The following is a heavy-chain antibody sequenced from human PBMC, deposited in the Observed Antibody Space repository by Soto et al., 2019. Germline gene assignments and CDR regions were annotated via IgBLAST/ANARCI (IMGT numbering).Heavy chain of an antibody. CDR2: IIPIFGTA. D-gene: IGHD6-6*01. Sequence: QVQLVQSGAEVKKPGSSVKVSCKASGGTFSSYAISWVRQAPGQGLEWMGGIIPIFGTANYAQKFQGRVTITADESTSTAYMELSSLRSEDTAVYYCARKGRPYRSSSLYYYYYGMDVCGQGTTVTVSS. J-gene: IGHJ6*02. CDR3: ARKGRPYRSSSLYYYYYGMDV. CDR1: GGTFSSYA. V-gene: IGHV1-69*01.